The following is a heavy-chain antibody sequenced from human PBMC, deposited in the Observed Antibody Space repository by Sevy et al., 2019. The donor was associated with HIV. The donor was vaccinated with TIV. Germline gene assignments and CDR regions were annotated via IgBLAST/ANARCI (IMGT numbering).Heavy chain of an antibody. V-gene: IGHV3-7*03. CDR1: GFTFSSYW. CDR2: IKQDGSEK. Sequence: GGSLRLSCAASGFTFSSYWMSWVRRAPGKGLEWVANIKQDGSEKYYVDSVKGRFTISRDNAKNSLYLQMNSLRAEDTAVYYSARVGFFGVRYFDYWGQGTLVTVSS. J-gene: IGHJ4*02. D-gene: IGHD3-3*02. CDR3: ARVGFFGVRYFDY.